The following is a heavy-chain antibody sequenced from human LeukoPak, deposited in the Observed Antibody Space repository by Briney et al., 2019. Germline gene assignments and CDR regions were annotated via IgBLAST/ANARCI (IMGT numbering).Heavy chain of an antibody. CDR2: IYTGVST. CDR1: GFTVSNNY. CDR3: ARVRPHPIIDV. J-gene: IGHJ6*03. V-gene: IGHV3-53*01. D-gene: IGHD6-6*01. Sequence: GGSLRLSCAASGFTVSNNYMSWVRPAPGKGLEWVSVIYTGVSTYYADSVKGRFAISRDNSKNTLYLQMNSLRAEDTGVYYCARVRPHPIIDVWGKGTTVTVSS.